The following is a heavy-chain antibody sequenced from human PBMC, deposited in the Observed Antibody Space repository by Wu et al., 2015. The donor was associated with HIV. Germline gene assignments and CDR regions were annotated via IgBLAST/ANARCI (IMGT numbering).Heavy chain of an antibody. J-gene: IGHJ3*02. CDR3: ARGGGLGYCSGGSCFDAFNI. Sequence: QVQLVQSGAEVKKPGSSVKVSCKASGGTFSSYAISWVRQAPGQGLEWMGRIIPIFGTANYAQKFQGRVTITADESTSTAYMELSSLRSEDTAVYYCARGGGLGYCSGGSCFDAFNIWGQGTVVIVSS. CDR1: GGTFSSYA. CDR2: IIPIFGTA. D-gene: IGHD2-15*01. V-gene: IGHV1-69*13.